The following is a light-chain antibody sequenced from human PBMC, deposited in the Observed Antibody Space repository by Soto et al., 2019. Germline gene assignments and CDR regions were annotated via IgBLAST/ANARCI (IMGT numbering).Light chain of an antibody. Sequence: EIVLTQSPGTLSLSPGERATLSCRASQSVSSSYLAWYQQKSGQAPRLLIYGASTRATGIPDRFSGSGSGTAFTLTISRLEPEDFAVYHCQQYGNSPLTFGGGTKVEIK. V-gene: IGKV3-20*01. CDR1: QSVSSSY. J-gene: IGKJ4*01. CDR2: GAS. CDR3: QQYGNSPLT.